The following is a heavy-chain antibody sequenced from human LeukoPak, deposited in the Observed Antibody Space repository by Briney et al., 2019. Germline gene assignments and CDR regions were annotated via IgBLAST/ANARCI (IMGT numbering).Heavy chain of an antibody. J-gene: IGHJ4*02. CDR2: ISGSGGST. Sequence: GGSLRLSCAASGFTFSSYAMSWVRQAPGKGLEWVSAISGSGGSTYYADSVKGRFTISRDNSKNTLYLQMNSLRAEDTAVYYCAKGSHGAMVRGGNDYWGQGTLVTVSS. D-gene: IGHD3-10*01. CDR1: GFTFSSYA. CDR3: AKGSHGAMVRGGNDY. V-gene: IGHV3-23*01.